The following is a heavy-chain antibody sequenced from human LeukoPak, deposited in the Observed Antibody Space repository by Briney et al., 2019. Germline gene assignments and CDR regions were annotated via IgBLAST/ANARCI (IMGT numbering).Heavy chain of an antibody. J-gene: IGHJ4*02. CDR1: GGPIYGGVYY. CDR2: IYTGGTN. D-gene: IGHD2-8*01. CDR3: ASEREWGVPFDS. Sequence: SETLSHTCSVSGGPIYGGVYYWTWIRQPAGKGLEWIGRIYTGGTNVYNPSLKSRVTISVDRSKNPFSLKLTSVTSADRAVYYCASEREWGVPFDSWGQGTLVTVSS. V-gene: IGHV4-61*02.